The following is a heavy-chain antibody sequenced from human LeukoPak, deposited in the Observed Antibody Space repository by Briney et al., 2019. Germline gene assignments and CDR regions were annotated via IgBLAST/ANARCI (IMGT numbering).Heavy chain of an antibody. D-gene: IGHD3-22*01. V-gene: IGHV1-18*01. CDR3: ARPRDWDSSGSFDY. Sequence: GASVKVSCKASGYTFTSYGISWVRQAPGRGLEWMGWISAYNGNTNYAQKLQGRVTMTRDTSTSTVYMELSSLRSEDTAVYYCARPRDWDSSGSFDYWGQGTLVTVSS. CDR2: ISAYNGNT. CDR1: GYTFTSYG. J-gene: IGHJ4*02.